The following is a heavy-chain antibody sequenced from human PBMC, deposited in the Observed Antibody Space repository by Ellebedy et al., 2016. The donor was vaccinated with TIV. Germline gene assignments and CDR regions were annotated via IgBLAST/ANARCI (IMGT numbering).Heavy chain of an antibody. CDR1: GFTFSSYA. D-gene: IGHD4-17*01. V-gene: IGHV3-30*01. CDR3: ARDRSTYGAGDY. Sequence: GESLKISCAASGFTFSSYAVHWVRQAPGKELEWVAVISYDGRTQYYADSVKGRFTISRDNSKTTLYLQMNSLKPEDTAIYYCARDRSTYGAGDYWGQGTLVTVSS. J-gene: IGHJ4*02. CDR2: ISYDGRTQ.